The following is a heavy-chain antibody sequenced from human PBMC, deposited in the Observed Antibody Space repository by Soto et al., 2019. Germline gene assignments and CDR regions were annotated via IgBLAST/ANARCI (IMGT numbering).Heavy chain of an antibody. CDR3: ARGVEFNWFDP. V-gene: IGHV3-48*02. Sequence: GESLKISCVASGFTFSSYTMNWVRQAPGKGLEWVSYISSSSSAIYYADSVKGRFTISRDNAKNSLYLQKNSLRDEDTAMYYCARGVEFNWFDPWGQGTLVTVSS. J-gene: IGHJ5*02. CDR2: ISSSSSAI. CDR1: GFTFSSYT.